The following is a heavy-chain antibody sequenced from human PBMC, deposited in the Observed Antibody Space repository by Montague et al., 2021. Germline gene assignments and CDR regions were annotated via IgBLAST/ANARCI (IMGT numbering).Heavy chain of an antibody. D-gene: IGHD6-19*01. CDR2: IYYTGSS. Sequence: SETLSLTCNVSGGSVSTGNYYWTWIRQPPGKELEWIGYIYYTGSSKYNPSLESRVTISISTSKEQFTLKLSSVTAADTAVYYCARGQWLVPYYLDSWGQGTLVTVAS. J-gene: IGHJ4*02. CDR1: GGSVSTGNYY. V-gene: IGHV4-61*01. CDR3: ARGQWLVPYYLDS.